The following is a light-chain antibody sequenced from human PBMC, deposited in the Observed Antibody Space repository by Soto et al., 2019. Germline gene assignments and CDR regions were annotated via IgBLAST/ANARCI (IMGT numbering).Light chain of an antibody. Sequence: EIVLTQSPGTLSLSRGERATLTCRASQSVSGSYLAWYQQKPGQAPRLLIYGASSRATGIPDRFSGSGSGTDFTLTISRLEPEDVAVYYCQQYGSSPRTFGQGTKLEIK. CDR3: QQYGSSPRT. CDR1: QSVSGSY. CDR2: GAS. J-gene: IGKJ2*01. V-gene: IGKV3-20*01.